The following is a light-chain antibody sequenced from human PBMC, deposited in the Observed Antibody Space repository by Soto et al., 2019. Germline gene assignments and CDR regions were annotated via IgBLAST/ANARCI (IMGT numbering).Light chain of an antibody. CDR3: QQDYNLLT. CDR1: QSVSSSY. CDR2: GAS. J-gene: IGKJ5*01. V-gene: IGKV3D-7*01. Sequence: PGARVTLSCRASQSVSSSYLTWYQQKPGQAPRLLIYGASTRATSIPARFSRSGSGTDFTLTISSLQPEDFAVYYCQQDYNLLTFGQGTRLEIK.